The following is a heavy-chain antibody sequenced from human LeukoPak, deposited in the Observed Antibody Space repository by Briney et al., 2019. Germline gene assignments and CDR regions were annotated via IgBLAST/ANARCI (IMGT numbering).Heavy chain of an antibody. V-gene: IGHV1-8*01. J-gene: IGHJ3*02. D-gene: IGHD1-26*01. CDR2: MNPNSGNT. CDR3: AREYSAPTFDI. Sequence: ASVKVSCKASGYTFTSYDFNWVRQATGQGLEWMGWMNPNSGNTGYAQKFQGRVTMTRDTPISTAYMELSRLRSDDTAVYYCAREYSAPTFDIWGQGTMVTVSS. CDR1: GYTFTSYD.